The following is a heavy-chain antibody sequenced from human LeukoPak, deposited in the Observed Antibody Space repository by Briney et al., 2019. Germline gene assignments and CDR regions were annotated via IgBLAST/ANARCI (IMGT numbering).Heavy chain of an antibody. V-gene: IGHV3-30-3*01. D-gene: IGHD5-18*01. CDR2: ISYDGSNK. CDR3: ARETESPYSYGHDAFDI. CDR1: GFTFSSYA. Sequence: PGGSLRLSCAASGFTFSSYAMHWVRQAPGKGLEWVAVISYDGSNKYYADSVKGRFTISRDNSKNTLYLQMNSLRAEDTAVYYCARETESPYSYGHDAFDIWGQGTMVTVSS. J-gene: IGHJ3*02.